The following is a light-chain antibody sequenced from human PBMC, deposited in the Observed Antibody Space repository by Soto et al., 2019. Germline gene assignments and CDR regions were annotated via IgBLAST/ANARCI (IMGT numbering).Light chain of an antibody. V-gene: IGKV3-15*01. J-gene: IGKJ2*01. Sequence: EIVMTQSPATLSVSPGERATLSCRASQSVSSNLAWYQQKPVQAPRLLIYGASTRATGIPARFSGSGSGTEFTLTISSLQSEDFAVYYCQQYNNWPPYTFGQRTKLEIK. CDR3: QQYNNWPPYT. CDR2: GAS. CDR1: QSVSSN.